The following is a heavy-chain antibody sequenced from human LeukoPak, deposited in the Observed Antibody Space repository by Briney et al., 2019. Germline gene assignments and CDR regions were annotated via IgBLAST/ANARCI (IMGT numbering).Heavy chain of an antibody. Sequence: GASVKVSCKASGYTFTGYYMHWGRQAPGQGLEWMGWINPNSGGTNYAQKFQGRVTMTRDTSISTAYMELSRLRSDDTAVYYCARAVVVASVPDLNWFDPWGQGTLVTVSS. CDR2: INPNSGGT. CDR3: ARAVVVASVPDLNWFDP. V-gene: IGHV1-2*02. CDR1: GYTFTGYY. J-gene: IGHJ5*02. D-gene: IGHD2-15*01.